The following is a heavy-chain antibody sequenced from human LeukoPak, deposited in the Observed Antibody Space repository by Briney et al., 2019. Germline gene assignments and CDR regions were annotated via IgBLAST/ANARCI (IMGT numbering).Heavy chain of an antibody. CDR2: IYHSGST. D-gene: IGHD3-3*01. J-gene: IGHJ4*02. Sequence: SETLSLTCTVSGYSISSGYDWGWIRQPPGKGLEWIGSIYHSGSTYYNPSLKSRVTISVDTSKNQFSLKLSSVTAADTAVYYCAVSFLSAYYDFWSAYSSGPFDYWGQGTLVTVSS. CDR3: AVSFLSAYYDFWSAYSSGPFDY. V-gene: IGHV4-38-2*02. CDR1: GYSISSGYD.